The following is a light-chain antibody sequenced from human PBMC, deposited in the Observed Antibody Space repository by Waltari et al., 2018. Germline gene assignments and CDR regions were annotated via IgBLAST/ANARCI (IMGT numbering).Light chain of an antibody. CDR3: QSYDSSLSGVI. J-gene: IGLJ2*01. CDR1: SSNIRAGYD. Sequence: QSVLTQPPSVSGAPGQRNTISCTGTSSNIRAGYDVHWSLQLPGTAPKLLILGTTNRPSGVPYRFSASKSDTSASLAITGLQAEDEADYYCQSYDSSLSGVIFGGGTKLTVL. V-gene: IGLV1-40*01. CDR2: GTT.